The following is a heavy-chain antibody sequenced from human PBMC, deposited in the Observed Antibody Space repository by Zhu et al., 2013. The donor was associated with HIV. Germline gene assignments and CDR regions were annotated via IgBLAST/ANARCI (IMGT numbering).Heavy chain of an antibody. J-gene: IGHJ6*02. D-gene: IGHD1-26*01. V-gene: IGHV1-18*01. CDR3: TRGLSGATRGMDV. CDR1: GYAFTLYG. CDR2: ISTYNDNT. Sequence: QVHLVQSGGEVEKPGASVKVSCKASGYAFTLYGITWVRQAPGQGLEWMGWISTYNDNTNYAQNLRDRVTMTSDTSTNTAYMELRRLRSDDTAVYYCTRGLSGATRGMDVWGQGTTVTVSS.